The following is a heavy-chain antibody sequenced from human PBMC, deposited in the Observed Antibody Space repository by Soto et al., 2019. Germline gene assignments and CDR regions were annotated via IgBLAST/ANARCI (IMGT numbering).Heavy chain of an antibody. V-gene: IGHV6-1*01. CDR1: GDSVSSNTAA. Sequence: SQTLSLTCAISGDSVSSNTAAWNWIRSSPSRGLEWLGRTYYRSNWRHDYAVSVKSRITVNPDTSKNHFSLQLNSVTPDDTAVYYCTTGFVTTVTTGGVDYWGQGTLVTVSS. J-gene: IGHJ4*02. CDR2: TYYRSNWRH. D-gene: IGHD4-17*01. CDR3: TTGFVTTVTTGGVDY.